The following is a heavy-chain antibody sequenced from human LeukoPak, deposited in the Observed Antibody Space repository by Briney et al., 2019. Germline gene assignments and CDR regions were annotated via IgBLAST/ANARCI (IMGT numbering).Heavy chain of an antibody. Sequence: GRSLRLSCAASGFTFSSYAMHWVRQAPGKGLEWVAVISYDGSNKYYADSVKGRFTISRDNSKNTLYLQMNSLRAEDTAVYYCARVGGGTTSLDYFDYWGQGTLVTVSS. CDR3: ARVGGGTTSLDYFDY. J-gene: IGHJ4*02. CDR1: GFTFSSYA. D-gene: IGHD1-7*01. V-gene: IGHV3-30*04. CDR2: ISYDGSNK.